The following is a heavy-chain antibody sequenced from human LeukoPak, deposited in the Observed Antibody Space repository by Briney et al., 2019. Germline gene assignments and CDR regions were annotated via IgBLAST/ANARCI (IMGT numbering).Heavy chain of an antibody. CDR3: AREGGSGWLTSFFDY. CDR2: IKQDGSEK. V-gene: IGHV3-7*01. CDR1: GFTFSSYW. Sequence: QPGGSLRLSCAASGFTFSSYWVSWVRQAPGKGLEWVANIKQDGSEKYYVDSVKGRFTISRDNAKNSLYLQMNSLRAEDTAVYYCAREGGSGWLTSFFDYWGQGTLVTVSS. J-gene: IGHJ4*02. D-gene: IGHD6-19*01.